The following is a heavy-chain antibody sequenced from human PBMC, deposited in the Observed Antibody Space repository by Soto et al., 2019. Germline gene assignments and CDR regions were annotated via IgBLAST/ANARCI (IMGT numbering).Heavy chain of an antibody. V-gene: IGHV1-2*02. CDR1: GYTFTGYY. CDR2: INPNSGGT. D-gene: IGHD3-22*01. CDR3: ARTLDSSGYRAFDI. Sequence: ASVKVSCKASGYTFTGYYMHWVRQAPGQGLEWMGWINPNSGGTNYAQKFRGRVTMTRDTSISTACMELNRLRSDDTAVYYCARTLDSSGYRAFDIWGQGTMVTVSS. J-gene: IGHJ3*02.